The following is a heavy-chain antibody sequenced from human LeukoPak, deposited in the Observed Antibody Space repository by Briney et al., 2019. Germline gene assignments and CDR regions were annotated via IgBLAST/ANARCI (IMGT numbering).Heavy chain of an antibody. D-gene: IGHD2-2*01. J-gene: IGHJ4*02. V-gene: IGHV1-46*03. CDR3: ARDDRRRYCSGTSCHVFDY. CDR1: GYTFTSYY. Sequence: ASVKVSCKASGYTFTSYYMHWVRQAPGQGLEWMGIINPSGGSTSYAQKFQGRVTMTRDTSTSTVYMELSSLRSEDTAVYYCARDDRRRYCSGTSCHVFDYWGQGTLVTVSS. CDR2: INPSGGST.